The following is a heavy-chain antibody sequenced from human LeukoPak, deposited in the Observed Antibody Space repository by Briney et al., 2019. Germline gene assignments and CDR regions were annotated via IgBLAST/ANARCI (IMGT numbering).Heavy chain of an antibody. Sequence: ASVNVSCKASGGTFSSYAISWVRQAPGQGGEWMGIINPIGGSTSYAQKFQGRVTMTRDTSTSTVYMELSSLRSEDTAVYYCARRDFDYGDSALDYWGQGTLVTVSS. CDR1: GGTFSSYA. CDR2: INPIGGST. V-gene: IGHV1-46*01. J-gene: IGHJ4*02. CDR3: ARRDFDYGDSALDY. D-gene: IGHD4-17*01.